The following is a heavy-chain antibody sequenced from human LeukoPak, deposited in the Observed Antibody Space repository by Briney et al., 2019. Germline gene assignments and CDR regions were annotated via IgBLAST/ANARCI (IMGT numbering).Heavy chain of an antibody. CDR2: INLSGGST. CDR1: GYTFTSYY. Sequence: GASVKVSCKASGYTFTSYYMHWVRQAPGQGLEWMGIINLSGGSTSYAQKFQGRVTMTRDTSTSTVYMELSSLRSEDTAVYYCARDQFCSGGSCYLFDYWGQGTLVTVSS. V-gene: IGHV1-46*01. J-gene: IGHJ4*02. CDR3: ARDQFCSGGSCYLFDY. D-gene: IGHD2-15*01.